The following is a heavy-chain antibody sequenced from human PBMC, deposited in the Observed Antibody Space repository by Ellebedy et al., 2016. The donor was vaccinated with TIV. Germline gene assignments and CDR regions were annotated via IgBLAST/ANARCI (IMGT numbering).Heavy chain of an antibody. V-gene: IGHV3-23*01. D-gene: IGHD3-16*01. CDR3: AKLGLRLGGDY. J-gene: IGHJ4*02. CDR2: VSGSGGTT. CDR1: GFTFSSYA. Sequence: GGSLRLSCAASGFTFSSYAMSWVRQAPGKGPEWVSTVSGSGGTTYYADSVKGRFTISRDNSKNTLYLQMSSLRAEDTAVYYCAKLGLRLGGDYWGQGTLVTVSS.